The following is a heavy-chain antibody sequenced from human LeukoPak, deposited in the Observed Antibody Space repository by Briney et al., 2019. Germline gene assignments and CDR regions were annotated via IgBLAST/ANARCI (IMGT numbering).Heavy chain of an antibody. CDR1: GYTFTSYG. Sequence: ASVKVSCKASGYTFTSYGISWVRQAPGQGLEWTGWISAYNGNTNYAQKLQGRVTMTTDTSTSTAYMELRSLRSDDTAVYYCARDYYDSSGYYPYYFDYWGQGTLVTVSS. D-gene: IGHD3-22*01. V-gene: IGHV1-18*01. CDR3: ARDYYDSSGYYPYYFDY. CDR2: ISAYNGNT. J-gene: IGHJ4*02.